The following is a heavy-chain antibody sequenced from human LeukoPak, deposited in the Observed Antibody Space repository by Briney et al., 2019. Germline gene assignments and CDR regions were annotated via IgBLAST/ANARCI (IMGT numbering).Heavy chain of an antibody. CDR1: GSTFSSYE. Sequence: PGGSLRLSCAAPGSTFSSYEMNWVRQAPGKGLEWVSYISSSGSTIYYADSVKGRFIISRDNAKNSLYLQMNSLRAEDTAVYYCARSSGWYGGFDYWGQGTLVTVSS. CDR2: ISSSGSTI. V-gene: IGHV3-48*03. CDR3: ARSSGWYGGFDY. D-gene: IGHD6-19*01. J-gene: IGHJ4*02.